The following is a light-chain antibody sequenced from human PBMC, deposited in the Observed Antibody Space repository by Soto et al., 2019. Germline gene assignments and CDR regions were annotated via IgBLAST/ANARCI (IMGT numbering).Light chain of an antibody. J-gene: IGLJ1*01. CDR1: SSDVGAYTS. CDR2: EVS. Sequence: SALTQPASVSGSPGQSITISCTGSSSDVGAYTSVSWYQQHPGKAPKLMIYEVSNWPSGVSRRFSGSKSGNTASLTISGLQAEDEAHYYCSSYTSDNRNYVFGTGTKLTVL. CDR3: SSYTSDNRNYV. V-gene: IGLV2-14*01.